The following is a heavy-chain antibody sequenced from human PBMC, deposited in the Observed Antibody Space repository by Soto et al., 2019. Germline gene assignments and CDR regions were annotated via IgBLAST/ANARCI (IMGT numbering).Heavy chain of an antibody. CDR1: GFIFSGYA. V-gene: IGHV3-23*01. Sequence: EVQLLESGGGLVQPGGSLRLSCAASGFIFSGYAMSWVRQAPGKGLEWVSAISGSGDITYYEDSVKGRFTISRDNSKNTLYLQMNSLRAEDTAVYYCAKRPRTWTTVTTISYYYFDYWGQGTLVTVSS. J-gene: IGHJ4*02. CDR3: AKRPRTWTTVTTISYYYFDY. D-gene: IGHD4-17*01. CDR2: ISGSGDIT.